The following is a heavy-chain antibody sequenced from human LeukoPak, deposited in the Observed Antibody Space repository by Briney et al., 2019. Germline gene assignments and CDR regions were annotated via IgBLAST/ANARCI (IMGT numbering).Heavy chain of an antibody. Sequence: GGSLRLSCAASGFTFSSYWMSWVRQAPGKGLEWVANIKQDGSEKYYVDSVKGRFTISRDNAKNSLYLQMNSLRAEDTAVYYCARGQGGSSASYFDYWGQGTLVTVSS. CDR1: GFTFSSYW. D-gene: IGHD1-26*01. CDR3: ARGQGGSSASYFDY. J-gene: IGHJ4*02. CDR2: IKQDGSEK. V-gene: IGHV3-7*01.